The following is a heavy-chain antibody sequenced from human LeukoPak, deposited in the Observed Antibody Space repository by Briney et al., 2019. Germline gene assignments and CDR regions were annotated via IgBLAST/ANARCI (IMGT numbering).Heavy chain of an antibody. CDR3: ARDRGTSGYLP. CDR2: ISTSSNTI. D-gene: IGHD3-22*01. V-gene: IGHV3-48*02. Sequence: GGSLRLSCAASGFTFSNAWMSWVRQAPGKGLEWVSYISTSSNTIHYADSVKGRFTISRDNAKNSLYLQMDSLRDDDTAVYYCARDRGTSGYLPWGQGTLVTVSS. J-gene: IGHJ5*02. CDR1: GFTFSNAW.